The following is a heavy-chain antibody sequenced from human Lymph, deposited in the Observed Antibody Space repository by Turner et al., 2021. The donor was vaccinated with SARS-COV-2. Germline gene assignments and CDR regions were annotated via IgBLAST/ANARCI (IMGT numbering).Heavy chain of an antibody. D-gene: IGHD3-22*01. V-gene: IGHV3-30*04. Sequence: QVQLVESGGGVVQPGRSLRLSCADSGFTFSSYAMHWVRQAPGKGLEWVAFISDDGIDKYYADSVKGRFTFSRDNSKNTLYLQMNSLRAEDTAVYYCARDRDSSGWVDYWGQGTLVTVSS. J-gene: IGHJ4*02. CDR3: ARDRDSSGWVDY. CDR2: ISDDGIDK. CDR1: GFTFSSYA.